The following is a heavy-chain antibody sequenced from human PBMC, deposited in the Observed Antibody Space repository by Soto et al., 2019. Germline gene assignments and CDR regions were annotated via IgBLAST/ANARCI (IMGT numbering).Heavy chain of an antibody. Sequence: GASVKVSCKASGYTFTSYYMHWVRQAPGQGLEWMGIINPSGGSTSYAQKFQGRVTMTRDTSTSPVYMELSSLRSEDTAVYYCARVLAANDAFDIWGQGTMVTVSS. CDR3: ARVLAANDAFDI. V-gene: IGHV1-46*03. CDR1: GYTFTSYY. D-gene: IGHD2-15*01. J-gene: IGHJ3*02. CDR2: INPSGGST.